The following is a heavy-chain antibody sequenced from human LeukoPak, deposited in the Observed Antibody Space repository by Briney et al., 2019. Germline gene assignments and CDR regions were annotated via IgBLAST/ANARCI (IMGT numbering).Heavy chain of an antibody. CDR1: GFTFSSYA. CDR3: AKDSLVGYCSGGSCYEDY. CDR2: ISGSGGST. V-gene: IGHV3-23*01. Sequence: GGSLRLSCAASGFTFSSYAVSWVRQAPGKGLEWVSAISGSGGSTYYADSVKGRFTISRDNSKNTLYLQMNSLRAEDTAVYYCAKDSLVGYCSGGSCYEDYWGQGTLVTVSS. D-gene: IGHD2-15*01. J-gene: IGHJ4*02.